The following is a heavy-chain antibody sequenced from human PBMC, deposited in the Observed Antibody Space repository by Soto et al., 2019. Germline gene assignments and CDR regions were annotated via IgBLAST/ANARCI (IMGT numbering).Heavy chain of an antibody. CDR2: MSYDGSSR. D-gene: IGHD1-1*01. J-gene: IGHJ4*02. Sequence: PGGSLRLSCEASGFTFSSYGMHWVRQAPVKGLEWVAVMSYDGSSRHYADSVKGRFTISRDNSNNTLYLQMHSLTPGDTAVYYCVNPASPMATTTSFDYWGRGTLVTVSS. V-gene: IGHV3-30*18. CDR3: VNPASPMATTTSFDY. CDR1: GFTFSSYG.